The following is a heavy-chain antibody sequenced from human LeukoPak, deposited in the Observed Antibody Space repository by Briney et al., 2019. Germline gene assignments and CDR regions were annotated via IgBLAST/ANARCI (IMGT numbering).Heavy chain of an antibody. J-gene: IGHJ3*02. V-gene: IGHV4-31*03. CDR1: GGSISSGSYY. Sequence: SQTLSLTCSVSGGSISSGSYYWSRIRQHPGKGLEWIGYIYYSGNTYYNPSLKSRVTISVDTSKNQFSLKLNSVTAADTAVYYCARLYDSFRAFDIWGQGTIITVSS. CDR3: ARLYDSFRAFDI. CDR2: IYYSGNT. D-gene: IGHD2-8*01.